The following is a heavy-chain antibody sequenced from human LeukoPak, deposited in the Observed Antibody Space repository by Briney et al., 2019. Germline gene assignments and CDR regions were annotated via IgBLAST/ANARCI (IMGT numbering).Heavy chain of an antibody. CDR3: ARVSDYGSGSYYYYYYMDV. V-gene: IGHV4-61*02. Sequence: SETPSLTCTVSGGSISSGSYYWSWIRQPAGKGLEWIGRIYTSGSTNYNPSLKSRVTISVDTSKNQFSLKLSSVTAADTAMYYCARVSDYGSGSYYYYYYMDVWGKGTTVTVSS. J-gene: IGHJ6*03. CDR2: IYTSGST. CDR1: GGSISSGSYY. D-gene: IGHD3-10*01.